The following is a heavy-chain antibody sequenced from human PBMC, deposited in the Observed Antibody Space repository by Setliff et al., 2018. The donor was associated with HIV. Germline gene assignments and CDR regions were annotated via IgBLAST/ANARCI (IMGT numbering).Heavy chain of an antibody. V-gene: IGHV3-15*01. CDR1: GFTFSNAW. J-gene: IGHJ4*02. D-gene: IGHD1-26*01. CDR3: TTDLGSGRFSWNNN. CDR2: IRNKKNGGTT. Sequence: GESLKISCAAAGFTFSNAWMTWVRQAPGKGLEWVARIRNKKNGGTTYYAAPVEGRFTISRDDSKNTLSLQMNSLKTEDTAIYYCTTDLGSGRFSWNNNWGQGTLVTVPQ.